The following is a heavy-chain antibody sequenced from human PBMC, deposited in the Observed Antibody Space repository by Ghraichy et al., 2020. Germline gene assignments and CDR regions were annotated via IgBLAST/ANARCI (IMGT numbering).Heavy chain of an antibody. Sequence: GGSLRLSCAASGFSFSSNDLTWVRQAPGKGLEWVSVIYCGGATYYSDFVKGRFTISRDDSKNTLFLQMNSLRVEDTAIYYCARAHNEMPGWLDVWGQGTMVTVSP. V-gene: IGHV3-53*01. D-gene: IGHD3-22*01. CDR1: GFSFSSND. J-gene: IGHJ3*01. CDR3: ARAHNEMPGWLDV. CDR2: IYCGGAT.